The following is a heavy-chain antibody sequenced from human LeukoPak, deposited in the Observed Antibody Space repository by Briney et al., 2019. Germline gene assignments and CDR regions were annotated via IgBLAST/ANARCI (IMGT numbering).Heavy chain of an antibody. Sequence: PGGSLRLSCAASGFTFSSDAMHWVRQAPGKGLEWVAVISYDGSNKYYADSVKGRFTISRDNSKNTLYLQMNSLRAEDTAVYYCARDLAPHHPAYYYGMDVWGQGTTVTVSS. CDR1: GFTFSSDA. CDR3: ARDLAPHHPAYYYGMDV. CDR2: ISYDGSNK. J-gene: IGHJ6*02. V-gene: IGHV3-30-3*01.